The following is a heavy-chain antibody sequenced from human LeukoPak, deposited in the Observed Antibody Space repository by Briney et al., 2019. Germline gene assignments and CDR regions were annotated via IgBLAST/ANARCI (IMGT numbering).Heavy chain of an antibody. J-gene: IGHJ4*02. D-gene: IGHD3-10*01. V-gene: IGHV4-59*01. CDR2: IYYSGST. CDR3: ARISGSYYFQFDY. CDR1: GGSISSYY. Sequence: SETLSLTCTVSGGSISSYYWSWIRQPPGKGLEWIGYIYYSGSTNDNPSLKSRVTISVDTSKNQFSLKLSSVTAADTAVYYCARISGSYYFQFDYWGLGTLVTVSS.